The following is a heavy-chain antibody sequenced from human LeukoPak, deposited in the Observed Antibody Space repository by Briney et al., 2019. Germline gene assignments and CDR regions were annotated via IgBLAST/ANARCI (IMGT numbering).Heavy chain of an antibody. J-gene: IGHJ4*02. D-gene: IGHD2-2*01. CDR2: ISGYNGNT. CDR3: AKVYCISTNCNHIWTYFDY. CDR1: GYTFISYG. Sequence: GASVKVSCKASGYTFISYGISWVRHAPGQGLEWMGWISGYNGNTNYAQKFQGRVTMTTDTSTSSAYLELRSLRSDDTAVYYCAKVYCISTNCNHIWTYFDYWGQGTLVTVSS. V-gene: IGHV1-18*01.